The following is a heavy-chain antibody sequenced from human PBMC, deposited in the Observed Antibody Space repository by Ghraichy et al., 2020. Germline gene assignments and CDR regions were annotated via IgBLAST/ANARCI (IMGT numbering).Heavy chain of an antibody. D-gene: IGHD1-26*01. CDR3: ARGGVRVVGAPYY. J-gene: IGHJ4*02. CDR2: ISSSGNTI. Sequence: GGSLRLSCAVSGFTFSDYYMSWIRQAPGKGLEWVSYISSSGNTIHYADSVKGRFTISRDNARNSLYLQMNSLRAEDTAVYYCARGGVRVVGAPYYWGQGTLVTVSS. V-gene: IGHV3-11*01. CDR1: GFTFSDYY.